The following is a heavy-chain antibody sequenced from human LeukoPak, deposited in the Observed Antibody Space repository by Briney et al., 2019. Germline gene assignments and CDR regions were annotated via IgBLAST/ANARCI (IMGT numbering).Heavy chain of an antibody. V-gene: IGHV3-21*01. CDR2: ISSSSSYI. Sequence: GGSLRRSCAASGFAFSSYSMNWVRQAPGKGLESVSSISSSSSYIYYADSVKGRFTISRDNAKNSLYLQMNSLRAEDTAVYYCARHCCSTSCYSSAFDIWGQGTMVTVSS. CDR1: GFAFSSYS. J-gene: IGHJ3*02. D-gene: IGHD2-2*01. CDR3: ARHCCSTSCYSSAFDI.